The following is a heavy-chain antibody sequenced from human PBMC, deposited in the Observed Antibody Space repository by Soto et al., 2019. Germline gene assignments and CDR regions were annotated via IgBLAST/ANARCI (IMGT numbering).Heavy chain of an antibody. Sequence: GSLILSCAASGFTFSSYEMNLVRQAPGKGLEWVSYISSSGSTIYYADSVKGRFTISRDNAKNSLYLQMNSLRAEDTAVYYCARVDSSGYAAFDYWGQGTLVTVSS. J-gene: IGHJ4*02. CDR3: ARVDSSGYAAFDY. D-gene: IGHD3-22*01. CDR2: ISSSGSTI. CDR1: GFTFSSYE. V-gene: IGHV3-48*03.